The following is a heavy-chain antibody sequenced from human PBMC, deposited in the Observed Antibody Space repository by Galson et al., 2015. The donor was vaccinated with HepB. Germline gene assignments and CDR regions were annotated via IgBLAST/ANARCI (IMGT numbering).Heavy chain of an antibody. CDR3: ARAASGGTCGDDCCSFHWFDP. CDR2: TYYRSKWYN. D-gene: IGHD2-21*01. J-gene: IGHJ5*02. CDR1: GDSVSSNSAA. V-gene: IGHV6-1*01. Sequence: CAISGDSVSSNSAAWNWIRQSPSRGLEWLGRTYYRSKWYNDYAVSMKSRITINPDTSKNQFSLQLNSVTPEDTAVYYCARAASGGTCGDDCCSFHWFDPWGQGILVTVSS.